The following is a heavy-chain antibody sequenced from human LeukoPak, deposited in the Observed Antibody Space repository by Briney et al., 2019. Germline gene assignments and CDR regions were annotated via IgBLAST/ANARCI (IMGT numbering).Heavy chain of an antibody. CDR3: ARGPLWFGELLDYYYDMDV. CDR1: GFTFSSYG. D-gene: IGHD3-10*01. V-gene: IGHV3-33*01. CDR2: IWYDGSNK. J-gene: IGHJ6*02. Sequence: GGSLRLSCAASGFTFSSYGMHWVRQAPGKGLEWVAVIWYDGSNKYYADSVKGRFTISRDNSKNTLYLQMNSLRAEDTAVYYCARGPLWFGELLDYYYDMDVWGQGTTVTVSS.